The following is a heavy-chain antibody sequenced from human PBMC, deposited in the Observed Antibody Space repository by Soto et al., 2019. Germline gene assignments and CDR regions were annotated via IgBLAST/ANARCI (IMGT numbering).Heavy chain of an antibody. V-gene: IGHV6-1*01. CDR3: TGITWFRGMDV. Sequence: SQTLSLTCVISGDRVSSNSAGCNWIRQSPSRGLEWLGRTYYKSKWNNDYALSVKSRITINPDTSKNQFSLHLYSVTPEDTAVYYCTGITWFRGMDVWGQGTPVTVS. J-gene: IGHJ6*02. CDR2: TYYKSKWNN. D-gene: IGHD3-10*01. CDR1: GDRVSSNSAG.